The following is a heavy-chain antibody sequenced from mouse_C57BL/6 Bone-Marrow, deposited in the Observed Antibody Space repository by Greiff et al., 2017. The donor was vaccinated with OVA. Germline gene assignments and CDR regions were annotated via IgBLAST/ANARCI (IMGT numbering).Heavy chain of an antibody. CDR2: IRNKANGYTT. D-gene: IGHD4-1*01. J-gene: IGHJ2*01. CDR1: GFTFTDYY. V-gene: IGHV7-3*01. CDR3: ARCCLTVPYYFDY. Sequence: EVKLMESGGGLVQPGGSLSLSCAASGFTFTDYYMSWVRQPPGKALEWLGFIRNKANGYTTEYSASVKGRFTISRDNSQSILYLQMNALRAEDSATYYCARCCLTVPYYFDYWGQGTTLTVSS.